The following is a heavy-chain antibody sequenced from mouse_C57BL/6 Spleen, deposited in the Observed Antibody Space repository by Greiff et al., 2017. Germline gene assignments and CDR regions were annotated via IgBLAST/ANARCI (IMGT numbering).Heavy chain of an antibody. CDR2: IDPETGGT. Sequence: VQLQQSGAELVRPGASVTLSCKASGYTFTDYEMYWVKQTPVHGLEWIGAIDPETGGTAYNQKFKGKAILTADKSSSTAYMELRSLTSVDSAVYYCTRWGVTTYYFDYWGQGTTLTVSS. CDR3: TRWGVTTYYFDY. J-gene: IGHJ2*01. V-gene: IGHV1-15*01. D-gene: IGHD2-5*01. CDR1: GYTFTDYE.